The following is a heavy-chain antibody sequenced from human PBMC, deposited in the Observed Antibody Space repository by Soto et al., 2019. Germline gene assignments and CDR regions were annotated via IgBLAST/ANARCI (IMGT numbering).Heavy chain of an antibody. Sequence: SVKVSCKASGGTFSSYAISWVRQAPGQGLEWMGGIIPIFGTANYAQKFQGRVTITADESTSTAYMELSSLRSEGTAVYYCARRMGGRYYYGMDVWGQGTTATVSS. CDR3: ARRMGGRYYYGMDV. J-gene: IGHJ6*02. CDR2: IIPIFGTA. V-gene: IGHV1-69*13. CDR1: GGTFSSYA. D-gene: IGHD3-16*01.